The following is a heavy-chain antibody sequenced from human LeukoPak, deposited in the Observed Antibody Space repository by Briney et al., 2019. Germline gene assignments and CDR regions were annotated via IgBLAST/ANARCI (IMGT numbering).Heavy chain of an antibody. CDR1: GYTFTGYY. CDR2: INPNSGGT. J-gene: IGHJ5*02. Sequence: ASVKVSCKASGYTFTGYYMHWVRQAPGQGLEWMGWINPNSGGTNYAQKFQGRVTMTRDTSISTAYMELSRLRSDDTAVYYCARESRVVTGSRPLYNWFDPWGQGTLVTVSS. D-gene: IGHD4-23*01. CDR3: ARESRVVTGSRPLYNWFDP. V-gene: IGHV1-2*02.